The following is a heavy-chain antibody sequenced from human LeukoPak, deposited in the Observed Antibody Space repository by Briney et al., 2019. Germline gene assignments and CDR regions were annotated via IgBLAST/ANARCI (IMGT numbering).Heavy chain of an antibody. CDR1: GFTFSSYA. V-gene: IGHV3-23*01. CDR2: ISGSGGST. Sequence: GGSLRLSCAASGFTFSSYAMSWVRQAPGKGLEGVSAISGSGGSTYYADSVKGRFTISRDNSKNTLYLQMNSLRAEDTAVYYCAKDRGPYYDSSGYMFDPWGQGTLVTVSS. CDR3: AKDRGPYYDSSGYMFDP. J-gene: IGHJ5*02. D-gene: IGHD3-22*01.